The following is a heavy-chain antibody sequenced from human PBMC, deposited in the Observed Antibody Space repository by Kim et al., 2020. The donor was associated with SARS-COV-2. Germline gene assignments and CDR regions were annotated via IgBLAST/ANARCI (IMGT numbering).Heavy chain of an antibody. V-gene: IGHV3-23*01. D-gene: IGHD1-26*01. Sequence: GGSLRLSCAASGFTFSSYAMSWVRQAPGKGLEWVSAISGSGGSTYYADSVKGRFTISRDNSKNTLYLQMNSLRAEDTAVYYCAKDPVVGATGWASYNWFDPWGQGTLVTVSS. CDR2: ISGSGGST. J-gene: IGHJ5*02. CDR1: GFTFSSYA. CDR3: AKDPVVGATGWASYNWFDP.